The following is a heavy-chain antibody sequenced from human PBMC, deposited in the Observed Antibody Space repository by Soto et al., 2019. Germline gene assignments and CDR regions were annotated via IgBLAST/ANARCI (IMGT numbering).Heavy chain of an antibody. V-gene: IGHV3-33*01. CDR3: ESQPSHYYDSSGYFDY. CDR2: IWYDGSNK. J-gene: IGHJ4*02. Sequence: PVGSLRLSCAAAGFTFSSYGRHWVHQAPGKGLEWVAVIWYDGSNKYYADSVKGRFTISRDNSKNTLYLQMNSLRAEDTAVYYCESQPSHYYDSSGYFDYWGQGTLVTVSS. CDR1: GFTFSSYG. D-gene: IGHD3-22*01.